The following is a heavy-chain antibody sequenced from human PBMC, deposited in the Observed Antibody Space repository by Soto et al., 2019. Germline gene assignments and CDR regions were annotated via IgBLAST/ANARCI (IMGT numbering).Heavy chain of an antibody. CDR1: GFSLSTSGVG. V-gene: IGHV2-5*02. CDR3: AHRVPRGGISSSGMYNWFDP. CDR2: IYWDDDK. Sequence: QITLKESGPTLVKPTQTLTLTCTFSGFSLSTSGVGVGWIRQPPGKALEWLALIYWDDDKRYSPSLKSRLTITKDTSKNQVVLTMTNMDPVDTATYYCAHRVPRGGISSSGMYNWFDPWGQGTLVTVSS. J-gene: IGHJ5*02. D-gene: IGHD6-13*01.